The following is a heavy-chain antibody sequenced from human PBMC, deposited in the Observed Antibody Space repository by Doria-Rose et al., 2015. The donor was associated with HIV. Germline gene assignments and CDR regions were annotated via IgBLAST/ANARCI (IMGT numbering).Heavy chain of an antibody. V-gene: IGHV2-26*01. CDR1: GVSLSSPGMG. CDR2: IFSDDER. J-gene: IGHJ4*02. CDR3: ARIKSSRWYHKYYVDF. Sequence: QVTLKESGPVLVKPTETLTLTCTVSGVSLSSPGMGVSWIRQPPGKALEWLANIFSDDERSYKTSLKSRLTISRGTSKGQVVLTMTGMDPVDTATYYCARIKSSRWYHKYYVDFWGQGTLVIVSA. D-gene: IGHD6-13*01.